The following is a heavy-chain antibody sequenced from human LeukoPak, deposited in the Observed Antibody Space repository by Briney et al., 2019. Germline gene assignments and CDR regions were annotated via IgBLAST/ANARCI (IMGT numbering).Heavy chain of an antibody. D-gene: IGHD6-19*01. J-gene: IGHJ4*02. CDR2: IYHSGST. V-gene: IGHV4-38-2*02. CDR1: GYSISSGYY. Sequence: SETLSLTCTVSGYSISSGYYWGWIRQPPGKGLEWIGTIYHSGSTYYNPSLKSRVTISVDTSKNQFSLRLSSVTAADTAVYYCARDDPVAGTIDYWGQGTLVTVSS. CDR3: ARDDPVAGTIDY.